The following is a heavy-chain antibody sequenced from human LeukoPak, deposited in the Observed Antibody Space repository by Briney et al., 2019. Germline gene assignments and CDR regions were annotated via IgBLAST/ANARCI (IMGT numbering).Heavy chain of an antibody. D-gene: IGHD3-10*01. Sequence: GGSLRLSCAASGFTFSSYGMHWVRQAPGKGLEWVAFIRYDGSNKKYVDSLKGRFTISRDNSKNTLYLQMNSLRAEDTAVYYCAKDLYYGSGSSFDYWGQGTLVTVSS. V-gene: IGHV3-30*02. CDR2: IRYDGSNK. J-gene: IGHJ4*02. CDR1: GFTFSSYG. CDR3: AKDLYYGSGSSFDY.